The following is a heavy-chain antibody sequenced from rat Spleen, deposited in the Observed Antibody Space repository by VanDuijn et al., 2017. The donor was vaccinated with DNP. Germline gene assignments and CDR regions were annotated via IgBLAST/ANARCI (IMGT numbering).Heavy chain of an antibody. Sequence: EVQLVESGGGLVQPGRSMKLSCVASGFTFNNYWMTWIRQVPGKGLEWVASITTSGDSTSSPDSVKGRFTISRDNAENTLYLQMNSLRSEDSATYFCAKIAAGAMDAWGQGTSVTVSS. J-gene: IGHJ4*01. CDR1: GFTFNNYW. V-gene: IGHV5-31*01. CDR3: AKIAAGAMDA. CDR2: ITTSGDST. D-gene: IGHD1-2*01.